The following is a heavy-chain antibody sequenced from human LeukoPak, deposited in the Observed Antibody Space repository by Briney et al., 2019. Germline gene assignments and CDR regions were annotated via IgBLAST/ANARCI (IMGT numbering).Heavy chain of an antibody. CDR3: ARDPYYYDSSAYFASFHN. V-gene: IGHV3-11*01. J-gene: IGHJ4*02. Sequence: PGGSLRLSCAASGLTFSDSYMTWIRQAPGKGLEWVSYISSSGIAKYYADSVKGRFTISRDNAKNSLYLQMNSLRAEDTAVYFCARDPYYYDSSAYFASFHNWGQGTLVTVSS. CDR2: ISSSGIAK. CDR1: GLTFSDSY. D-gene: IGHD3-22*01.